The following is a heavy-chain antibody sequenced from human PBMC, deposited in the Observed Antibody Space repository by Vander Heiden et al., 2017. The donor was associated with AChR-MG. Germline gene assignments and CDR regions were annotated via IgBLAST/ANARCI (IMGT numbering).Heavy chain of an antibody. CDR2: IHSSGST. CDR1: DGPISRYF. J-gene: IGHJ6*02. CDR3: ARGYEGSGDSWRRPYYYGMDF. V-gene: IGHV4-59*01. Sequence: QVQLQESGPGLVKPSGPLSLTCTVSDGPISRYFWSWIRQSPGKGLEWIGYIHSSGSTKYNPSLKSRVTMSVDTSKNQFSLEVTSVTAADTAVYFCARGYEGSGDSWRRPYYYGMDFWGQGTTVTVSS. D-gene: IGHD6-13*01.